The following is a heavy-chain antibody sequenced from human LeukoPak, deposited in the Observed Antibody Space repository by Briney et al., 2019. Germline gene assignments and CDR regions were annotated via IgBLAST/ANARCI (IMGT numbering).Heavy chain of an antibody. CDR3: ARRGSEWNSYFYPMDV. D-gene: IGHD3-3*01. Sequence: GGSLRLSCAASGFTFRIYAMSWVRQAPGKGLEWASGISGSDASTFYADSVMGRFTISRDNSMNTLYLQMNNVRAEDAAIYFCARRGSEWNSYFYPMDVWGQGTTVTVSS. CDR1: GFTFRIYA. V-gene: IGHV3-23*01. J-gene: IGHJ6*02. CDR2: ISGSDAST.